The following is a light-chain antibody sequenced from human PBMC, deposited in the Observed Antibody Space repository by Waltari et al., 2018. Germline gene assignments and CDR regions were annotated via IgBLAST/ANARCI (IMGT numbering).Light chain of an antibody. CDR1: QRVSNW. CDR2: RAS. Sequence: DIQLTQSPSTLPASVGDRVTITCRASQRVSNWLAWYQQKPGKAPKLLIYRASILESGVPSRFSGSGSGTEFTLTISSLQPEDFATYFCQHYNSYPLTFGGGTKADI. CDR3: QHYNSYPLT. J-gene: IGKJ4*01. V-gene: IGKV1-5*03.